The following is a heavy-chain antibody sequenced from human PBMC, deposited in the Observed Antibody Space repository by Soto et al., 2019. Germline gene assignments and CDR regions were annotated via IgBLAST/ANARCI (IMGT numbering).Heavy chain of an antibody. CDR3: AKETISSGSNWFDP. CDR1: GFTFSSYG. CDR2: ISYDGSNK. V-gene: IGHV3-30*18. D-gene: IGHD3-22*01. Sequence: QVQLVESGGGVVQPGRSLRLSCAASGFTFSSYGMHWVRQAPGKGLEWVAVISYDGSNKYYADSVKGRFPISRDHSKNTLYLQMNSLRAEDTAVYYCAKETISSGSNWFDPWGQGTLVTVSS. J-gene: IGHJ5*02.